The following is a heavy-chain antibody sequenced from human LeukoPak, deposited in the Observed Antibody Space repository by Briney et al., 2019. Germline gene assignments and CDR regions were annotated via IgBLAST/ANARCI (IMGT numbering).Heavy chain of an antibody. Sequence: HPGGSLRLSCAASGFAFRDYAMSWVRQAPGNGLEWVSVISGGGATAHYTDSVKGRSTISRDNYKNTVSLQMNSLRAEDTAVYYCATDYYDRSGDYTFDHWGQGTQVTVSS. J-gene: IGHJ4*02. V-gene: IGHV3-23*01. CDR1: GFAFRDYA. CDR2: ISGGGATA. D-gene: IGHD3-22*01. CDR3: ATDYYDRSGDYTFDH.